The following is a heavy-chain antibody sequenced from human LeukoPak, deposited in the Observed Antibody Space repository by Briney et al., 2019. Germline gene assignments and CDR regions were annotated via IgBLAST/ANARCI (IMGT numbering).Heavy chain of an antibody. CDR1: GYTFTGYY. Sequence: ASVKGSCKASGYTFTGYYMHWVRQAPGQGLEWMGWINPNSGGTNYAQKFQGRVTMTRDTSISTAYMELSRLRSDDTAVYYCARYRSGSYSRGFDYWGQGTLVTVSS. V-gene: IGHV1-2*02. CDR3: ARYRSGSYSRGFDY. J-gene: IGHJ4*02. D-gene: IGHD1-26*01. CDR2: INPNSGGT.